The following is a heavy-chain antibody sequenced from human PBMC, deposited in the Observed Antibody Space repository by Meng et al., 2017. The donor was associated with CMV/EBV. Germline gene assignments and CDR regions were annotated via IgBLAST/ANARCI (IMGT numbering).Heavy chain of an antibody. D-gene: IGHD2-15*01. CDR3: ARGAIYCSGGSCYSGKSDY. V-gene: IGHV4-34*01. J-gene: IGHJ4*02. CDR2: INHSGST. Sequence: GSLRLSCAVYGGSFSGYYWSWIRQPPGKGLEWIGEINHSGSTNYNLSLKSRVTISVDTSKNQFSLKLSSVTAADTAVYYCARGAIYCSGGSCYSGKSDYWGQGTLVTVSS. CDR1: GGSFSGYY.